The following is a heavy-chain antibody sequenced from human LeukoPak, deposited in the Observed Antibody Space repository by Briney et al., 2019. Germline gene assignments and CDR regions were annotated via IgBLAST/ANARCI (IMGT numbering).Heavy chain of an antibody. D-gene: IGHD2-15*01. CDR2: IYSSGST. Sequence: SQTLSLTCTVSGGSISSGDYYWSWIRQPPGKGLEWIGYIYSSGSTTYNPSLRSRISISADTSKNQFSLKLSSVTAADTAVYYCAREAHRSGGSCYYADYWGQGNLVTVSS. V-gene: IGHV4-30-4*01. CDR1: GGSISSGDYY. J-gene: IGHJ4*02. CDR3: AREAHRSGGSCYYADY.